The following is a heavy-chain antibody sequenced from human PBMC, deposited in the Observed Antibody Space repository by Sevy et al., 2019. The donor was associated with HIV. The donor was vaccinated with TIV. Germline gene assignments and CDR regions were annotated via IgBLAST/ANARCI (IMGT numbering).Heavy chain of an antibody. V-gene: IGHV1-24*01. Sequence: ASVKVSCKVSGYTLTKLSMHWVRQAPGKGLEWMGSFDPEDGETIYAQKFQGRVTMTEDTSTDTAYMELSSLRSEDTAVYYCATTKDYYESSGSPFDYWGQGTLLTVSS. CDR1: GYTLTKLS. J-gene: IGHJ4*02. CDR3: ATTKDYYESSGSPFDY. D-gene: IGHD3-22*01. CDR2: FDPEDGET.